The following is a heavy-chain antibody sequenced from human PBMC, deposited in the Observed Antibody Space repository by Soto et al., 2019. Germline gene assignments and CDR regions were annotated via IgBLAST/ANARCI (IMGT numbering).Heavy chain of an antibody. CDR2: IYSGGST. V-gene: IGHV3-66*04. CDR1: GVTVSSNY. CDR3: ARHGYNYGGGYFDY. Sequence: EVQLVESGGGLVQPGESLRLSCAASGVTVSSNYMSWVRQAPGKGLEWVSVIYSGGSTYYADSVKGRFTISRDNSKNTLYLQMNCLRAEDTAVYYCARHGYNYGGGYFDYWGQGTLVTVSS. J-gene: IGHJ4*02. D-gene: IGHD5-18*01.